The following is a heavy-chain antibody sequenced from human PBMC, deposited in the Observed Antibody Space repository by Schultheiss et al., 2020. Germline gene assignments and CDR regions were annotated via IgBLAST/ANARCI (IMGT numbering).Heavy chain of an antibody. J-gene: IGHJ4*02. V-gene: IGHV6-1*01. CDR2: TYYRSKWYN. Sequence: SETLSLTCAISGDSVSSNSAAWNWIRQSPSRGLEWLGRTYYRSKWYNDYGVSVRSRITINADTSRNQFSLQLNSVTPEDTALYYCASGQARDSSGYSYFDCWGQGTLVTVSS. CDR1: GDSVSSNSAA. D-gene: IGHD3-22*01. CDR3: ASGQARDSSGYSYFDC.